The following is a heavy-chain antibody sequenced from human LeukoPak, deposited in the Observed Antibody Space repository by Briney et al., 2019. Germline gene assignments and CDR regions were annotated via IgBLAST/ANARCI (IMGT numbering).Heavy chain of an antibody. CDR2: ISWNSGSI. J-gene: IGHJ6*02. D-gene: IGHD6-19*01. Sequence: PGGSLRLSCAASGFTFDDYAMHWVRQAPGKGLEWVSGISWNSGSIGYADSVEGRFTISRDNAKNSLYLQMNSLRAEDTALYYCAKDIGGGAVAGTGYYGMDVWGQGTTVTVSS. CDR3: AKDIGGGAVAGTGYYGMDV. CDR1: GFTFDDYA. V-gene: IGHV3-9*01.